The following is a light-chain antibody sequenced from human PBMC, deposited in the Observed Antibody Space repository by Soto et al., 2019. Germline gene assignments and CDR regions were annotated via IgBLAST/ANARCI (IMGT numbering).Light chain of an antibody. J-gene: IGLJ6*01. V-gene: IGLV2-14*01. Sequence: QSALTQPASMSGSPGQSVTISCAGTSSDIGGYNYVSWYQHHPGTAPKLIIYDVSSRPPGVFHRFSASKSGNTASLTISGLQAEDEADYYCSSFSVASPLFGTGTKLTVL. CDR1: SSDIGGYNY. CDR3: SSFSVASPL. CDR2: DVS.